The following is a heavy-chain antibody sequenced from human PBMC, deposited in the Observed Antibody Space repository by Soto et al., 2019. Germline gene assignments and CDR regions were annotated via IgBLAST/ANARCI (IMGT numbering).Heavy chain of an antibody. Sequence: RASVKVSCKASGGTFSSYAISWVRQAPGQGLEWMGGIIPIFGTANYAQKFQGRVTITADKSTSTAYMELSSLRSEDTAVYYCARGPDCSSTSCYAKSRYNWFDPWGQGTLVTVSS. CDR2: IIPIFGTA. J-gene: IGHJ5*02. V-gene: IGHV1-69*06. D-gene: IGHD2-2*01. CDR3: ARGPDCSSTSCYAKSRYNWFDP. CDR1: GGTFSSYA.